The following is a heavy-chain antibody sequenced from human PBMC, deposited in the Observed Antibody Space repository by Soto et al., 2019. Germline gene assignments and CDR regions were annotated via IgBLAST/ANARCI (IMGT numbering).Heavy chain of an antibody. CDR2: ISYDGSNK. J-gene: IGHJ4*02. V-gene: IGHV3-30-3*01. Sequence: GGSLRLSCAASGFTFSSYAMHWVRQAPGKGLEWVAVISYDGSNKYYADSVKGRFTISRDNSKNTLYLQMNSLRAEDTAVYYCARDHYYGSGSYYFVGQSDYWGQGTLVTVSS. CDR1: GFTFSSYA. CDR3: ARDHYYGSGSYYFVGQSDY. D-gene: IGHD3-10*01.